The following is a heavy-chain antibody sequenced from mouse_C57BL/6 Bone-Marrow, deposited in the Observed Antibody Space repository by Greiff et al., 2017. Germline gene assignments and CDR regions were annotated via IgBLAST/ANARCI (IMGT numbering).Heavy chain of an antibody. CDR2: IDPSDSYT. CDR1: GYTFTSYW. J-gene: IGHJ2*01. D-gene: IGHD2-1*01. Sequence: LQQPGAELVRPGTSVKLSCKASGYTFTSYWMHWVKQRPGQGLEWIGVIDPSDSYTNYNQKFKGKATLTVDTSSSTAYMQLSSLTSEDSAVYYCAYGNYGGFDYWGQGTTLTVSS. V-gene: IGHV1-59*01. CDR3: AYGNYGGFDY.